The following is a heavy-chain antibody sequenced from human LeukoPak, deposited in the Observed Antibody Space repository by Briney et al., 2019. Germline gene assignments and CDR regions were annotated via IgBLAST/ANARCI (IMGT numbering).Heavy chain of an antibody. V-gene: IGHV5-10-1*01. Sequence: GESLRISCKGSGYSFINYWISCVRQMPRKGLEWMGRIDPTDSYTNYSPSFQGHVTISADKSISTAYLQWSSLMASDTAMYYCARLMVGATSPDYWGLGTLVTVSS. CDR1: GYSFINYW. CDR3: ARLMVGATSPDY. D-gene: IGHD1-26*01. J-gene: IGHJ4*02. CDR2: IDPTDSYT.